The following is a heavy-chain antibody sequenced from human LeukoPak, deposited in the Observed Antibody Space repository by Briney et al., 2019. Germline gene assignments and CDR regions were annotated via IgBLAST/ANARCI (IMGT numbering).Heavy chain of an antibody. D-gene: IGHD3-3*01. CDR1: GFTFSSYS. J-gene: IGHJ3*02. CDR3: ARNWRYADDFWSGYHAFDI. V-gene: IGHV3-48*01. Sequence: PGGSLRLSCAASGFTFSSYSMNWVRQAPGKGLEWVSYISSSSSTIYYADSVKGRFTISRDNAKNSLYLQMNSLRAEDTAVYHCARNWRYADDFWSGYHAFDIWGQGTMVTVSS. CDR2: ISSSSSTI.